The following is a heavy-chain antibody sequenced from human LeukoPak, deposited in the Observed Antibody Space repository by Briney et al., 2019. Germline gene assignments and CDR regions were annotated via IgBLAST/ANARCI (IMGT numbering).Heavy chain of an antibody. CDR3: ARARLGIAAAGTDHFDY. Sequence: SETLSLTCAVYGGSFSGYYWSWIRQPPGKGLEWIGYIYYSGSTYYNPSLKSRVTISVDTSKNQFSLKLSSVTAADTAVYYCARARLGIAAAGTDHFDYWGQGTLVTVSS. V-gene: IGHV4-34*09. CDR2: IYYSGST. D-gene: IGHD6-13*01. J-gene: IGHJ4*02. CDR1: GGSFSGYY.